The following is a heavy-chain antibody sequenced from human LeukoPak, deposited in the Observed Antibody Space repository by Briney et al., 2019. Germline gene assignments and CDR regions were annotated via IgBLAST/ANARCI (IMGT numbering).Heavy chain of an antibody. D-gene: IGHD4-17*01. CDR3: ATGPNDYVDYGAGFDY. CDR1: GYTLTELL. J-gene: IGHJ4*02. CDR2: FDAEDCET. V-gene: IGHV1-24*01. Sequence: ASVKVSCKVSGYTLTELLMQWVRQAPGKGGERMGGFDAEDCETIYAQEFQCRVTITEDTSTHTAYMQLSSLRSEDTAVYYCATGPNDYVDYGAGFDYWGQGTLVTVSS.